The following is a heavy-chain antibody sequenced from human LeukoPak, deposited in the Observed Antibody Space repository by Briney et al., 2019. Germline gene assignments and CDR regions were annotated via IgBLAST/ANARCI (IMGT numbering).Heavy chain of an antibody. CDR1: GGTFSSYA. J-gene: IGHJ5*02. CDR2: FIPIFGTA. D-gene: IGHD3-10*02. CDR3: ARGPLGSGSYSWFDP. Sequence: ASVKVSCKASGGTFSSYAISWWRQAPGQGFEWMGEFIPIFGTANYAQKFQVRVTITADESTSTAYMELSSLRSEDTAVYYCARGPLGSGSYSWFDPWGQGTLVTVSS. V-gene: IGHV1-69*13.